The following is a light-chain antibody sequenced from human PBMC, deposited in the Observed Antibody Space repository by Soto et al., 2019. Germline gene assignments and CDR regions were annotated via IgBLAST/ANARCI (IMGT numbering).Light chain of an antibody. Sequence: EIVLTQSPATLSLSPGERATLSCRASQSVSSYLAWYQQKPGQAPRLLIYDASNSATGIPARFSGSGSGTDFTLTISSREPEDFAVYYCQQRSNWSITFGGGTKVEIK. CDR1: QSVSSY. CDR3: QQRSNWSIT. CDR2: DAS. V-gene: IGKV3-11*01. J-gene: IGKJ4*01.